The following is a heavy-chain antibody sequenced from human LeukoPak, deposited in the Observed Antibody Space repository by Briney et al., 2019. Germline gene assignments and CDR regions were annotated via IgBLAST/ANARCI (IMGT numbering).Heavy chain of an antibody. CDR3: ARVDGSGWYYYYGMDV. Sequence: GGFLILSSASSGFFFSSYWMRLLRPPPGKGVVFVSRRNSDGSSTSYADSVKGRFTISRDNAKNTLYLQMNSLRAEDTAVYYCARVDGSGWYYYYGMDVWGKGTPVTVSS. CDR1: GFFFSSYW. J-gene: IGHJ6*04. CDR2: RNSDGSST. V-gene: IGHV3-74*01. D-gene: IGHD6-19*01.